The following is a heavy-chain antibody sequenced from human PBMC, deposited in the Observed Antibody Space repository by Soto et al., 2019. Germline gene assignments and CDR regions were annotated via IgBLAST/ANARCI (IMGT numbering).Heavy chain of an antibody. CDR1: GFTFSDYY. D-gene: IGHD3-9*01. Sequence: QVQLVEAGGGLVKPGGSLRLSCAASGFTFSDYYMSWIRQAPGKGLEWVSYISSTDSYTNYADSVKGRFTISRDNDRNSLYLHMNSMRAEDTAVYYCARDADILTGSDAFDVWGQGTMVSVSS. J-gene: IGHJ3*01. V-gene: IGHV3-11*05. CDR3: ARDADILTGSDAFDV. CDR2: ISSTDSYT.